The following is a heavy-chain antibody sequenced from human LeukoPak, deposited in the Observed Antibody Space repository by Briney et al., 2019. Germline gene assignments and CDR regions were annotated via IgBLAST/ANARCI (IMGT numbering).Heavy chain of an antibody. CDR2: IRYDGSNK. J-gene: IGHJ4*02. CDR1: GFTFSSYG. D-gene: IGHD6-19*01. Sequence: GGSLRLSCAASGFTFSSYGMHWVRQAPGKGLEWVAFIRYDGSNKYYADSVKGRFTISRDNSKNTLYLQRNILRAEDTAVYYCAKERNLEIAVAGTIFDYWGQGTLVTVSS. V-gene: IGHV3-30*02. CDR3: AKERNLEIAVAGTIFDY.